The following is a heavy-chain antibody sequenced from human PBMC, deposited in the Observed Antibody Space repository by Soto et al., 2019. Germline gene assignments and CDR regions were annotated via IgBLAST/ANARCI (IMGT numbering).Heavy chain of an antibody. D-gene: IGHD6-13*01. CDR1: GFTFSSYG. V-gene: IGHV3-30*18. CDR3: AKDRSRSTGRYYYYYGMDV. J-gene: IGHJ6*02. CDR2: ISYDGSNK. Sequence: GGSLRLSCAASGFTFSSYGMHWVRQAPGKGLEWVAVISYDGSNKYYADSVKGRFTISRDNSKNTLYLQMNSLRAEDTAVYYCAKDRSRSTGRYYYYYGMDVWGQGTTVTVSS.